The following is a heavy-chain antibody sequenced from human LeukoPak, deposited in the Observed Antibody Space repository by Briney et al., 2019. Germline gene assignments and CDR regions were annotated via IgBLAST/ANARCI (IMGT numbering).Heavy chain of an antibody. J-gene: IGHJ4*02. V-gene: IGHV3-23*01. CDR2: ISGSGGST. CDR3: AKDHYYDSSGYYYGDY. Sequence: PGGSLRLSCAASGFTFSSYAMSWVRQAPGKGLEWVSAISGSGGSTYYADSVKGRFTISRDNSKNTLYLQMSSLRAEDTAVYYCAKDHYYDSSGYYYGDYWGQGTLVTVSS. CDR1: GFTFSSYA. D-gene: IGHD3-22*01.